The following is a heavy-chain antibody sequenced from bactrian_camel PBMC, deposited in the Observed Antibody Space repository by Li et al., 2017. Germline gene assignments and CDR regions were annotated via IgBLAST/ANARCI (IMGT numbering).Heavy chain of an antibody. D-gene: IGHD1*01. CDR2: IRRSGGET. V-gene: IGHV3-3*01. CDR1: GHSRGSNC. CDR3: AANRGLMPRRRCNSPGGY. Sequence: HVQLVESGGGSVQAGGSLRLSCVVSGHSRGSNCVGWYRLPPGRAPAEREGIAAIRRSGGETWYAGSVKGRFTISQDSARNTVYLQMDSLRPEDTAVYYCAANRGLMPRRRCNSPGGYWGQGTQVTVS. J-gene: IGHJ6*01.